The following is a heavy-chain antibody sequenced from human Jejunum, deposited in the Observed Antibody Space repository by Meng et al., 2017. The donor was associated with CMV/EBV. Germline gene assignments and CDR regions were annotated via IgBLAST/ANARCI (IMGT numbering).Heavy chain of an antibody. J-gene: IGHJ4*02. CDR1: GYTFIDYY. CDR2: INPNTGGT. V-gene: IGHV1-2*06. Sequence: QVQLVQSGPEVKNPGASVKVSCKASGYTFIDYYIHWVRQAPGHGLAWMGRINPNTGGTNYAQTFQGRVTMIRDTSISTAYMEVNSLRSDDTAMYYCARGHNFGFEYWGQGTLVTVSS. CDR3: ARGHNFGFEY. D-gene: IGHD1-1*01.